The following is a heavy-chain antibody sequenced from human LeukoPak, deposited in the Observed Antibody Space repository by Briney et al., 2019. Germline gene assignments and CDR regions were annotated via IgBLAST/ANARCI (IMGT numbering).Heavy chain of an antibody. CDR1: GYIFTSNG. Sequence: ASVKVSCKASGYIFTSNGFSWVRKAPGQGLEWMGWISAYNGNTNYAQKLQGRVTMTTDTSTSTAYMELRSLRSDDTAVYYCARGWYGSDIYFGFDYWGQGTLVTVSS. V-gene: IGHV1-18*01. D-gene: IGHD3-10*01. CDR2: ISAYNGNT. J-gene: IGHJ4*02. CDR3: ARGWYGSDIYFGFDY.